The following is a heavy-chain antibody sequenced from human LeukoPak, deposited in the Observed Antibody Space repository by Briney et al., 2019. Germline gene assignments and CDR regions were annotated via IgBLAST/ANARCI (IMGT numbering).Heavy chain of an antibody. V-gene: IGHV1-2*02. CDR1: GYTFTGDY. CDR2: INPNSGGT. D-gene: IGHD7-27*01. CDR3: ARDGYWGSFWFDP. Sequence: ASVKVSCEASGYTFTGDYMHWVRQAPGQGLEWMGWINPNSGGTNYAQKFQGRVTMNRDTYISTAYMELSRLRSDGTAVYYCARDGYWGSFWFDPWGQGTLVTVSS. J-gene: IGHJ5*02.